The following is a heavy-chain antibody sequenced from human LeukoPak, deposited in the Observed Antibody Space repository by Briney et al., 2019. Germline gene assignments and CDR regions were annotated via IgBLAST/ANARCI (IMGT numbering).Heavy chain of an antibody. V-gene: IGHV3-30*02. CDR2: IRYDGRNQ. CDR3: AKRVFDYSDFHYFGQ. Sequence: GGSLRLSCAASGFTFSSYGMHWVRQAPGKGLEWLAFIRYDGRNQYYADSVKGRFTISRDNSKNTLDLQMNSLRAEDTAVYYCAKRVFDYSDFHYFGQWGQGALVTVSS. J-gene: IGHJ4*02. D-gene: IGHD4-11*01. CDR1: GFTFSSYG.